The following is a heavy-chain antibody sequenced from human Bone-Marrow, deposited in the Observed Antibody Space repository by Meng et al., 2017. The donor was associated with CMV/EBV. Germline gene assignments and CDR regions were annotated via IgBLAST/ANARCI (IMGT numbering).Heavy chain of an antibody. CDR1: GFSLSTSGVG. CDR2: IYWNDYK. D-gene: IGHD3-3*01. V-gene: IGHV2-5*01. Sequence: SGPTLVKPTQTLTLTCAFSGFSLSTSGVGVGWIRQPPGKALEWLALIYWNDYKRYRPSLKSRLTITKDTSKNQVVLTVTNMDPLDTATYYCARGNARGFWSGYPKDTWFDPWGQGTLVTVSS. J-gene: IGHJ5*02. CDR3: ARGNARGFWSGYPKDTWFDP.